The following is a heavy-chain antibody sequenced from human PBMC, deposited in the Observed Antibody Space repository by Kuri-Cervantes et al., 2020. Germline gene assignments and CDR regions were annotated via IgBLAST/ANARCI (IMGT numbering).Heavy chain of an antibody. V-gene: IGHV3-30*02. CDR3: ATGVALGEFY. J-gene: IGHJ4*02. D-gene: IGHD2-21*01. Sequence: GESLKISCVASGFTFNSHGMHWVRQAPGKGLEWVAAIQSDGSKTYYLDSVKGRFTISRDNSKNTVYLQMISLRDGDSGTYYCATGVALGEFYWGQGTLVTVSS. CDR1: GFTFNSHG. CDR2: IQSDGSKT.